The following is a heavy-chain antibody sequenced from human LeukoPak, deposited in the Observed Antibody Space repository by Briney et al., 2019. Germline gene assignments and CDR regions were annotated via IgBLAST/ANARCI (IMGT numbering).Heavy chain of an antibody. V-gene: IGHV4-31*03. CDR3: ARTTGYGGGIDWFDP. J-gene: IGHJ5*02. Sequence: SQTLSVTCTVSGGSISSGGYYWSWIRQHPGKGLEWIGYIYYSGSTYYNPSLKSRVTISVDTSKNQFSLKLSSVTAADTAVYYCARTTGYGGGIDWFDPWGQGTLVTVSS. CDR1: GGSISSGGYY. CDR2: IYYSGST. D-gene: IGHD5-12*01.